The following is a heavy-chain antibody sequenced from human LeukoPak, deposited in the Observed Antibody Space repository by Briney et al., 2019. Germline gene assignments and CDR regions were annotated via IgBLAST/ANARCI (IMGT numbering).Heavy chain of an antibody. CDR1: GFTFNAYS. Sequence: GGSLRLSCAASGFTFNAYSMTWVRQAPGKGLEWVSNIISRGDTTHYAASVKGRFTISRDNAKNSVFLHLNSLRGDDTAAYYCARGRGYCTGVSCDIDYWGQGTLVTVSS. V-gene: IGHV3-48*04. D-gene: IGHD2-8*02. CDR2: IISRGDTT. J-gene: IGHJ4*02. CDR3: ARGRGYCTGVSCDIDY.